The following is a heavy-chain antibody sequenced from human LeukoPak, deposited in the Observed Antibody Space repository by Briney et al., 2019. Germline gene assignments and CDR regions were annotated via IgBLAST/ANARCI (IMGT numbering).Heavy chain of an antibody. CDR2: MNPNSGNT. D-gene: IGHD4-17*01. Sequence: ASVKVSCKASGYTFTSYDFNWVRLATGHGLEWMGGMNPNSGNTGYAQKFQGRGTITKNTSINTAYMELSSLRAEDTAVYYCARGYGDHADYWGQGTLVTVSS. CDR1: GYTFTSYD. V-gene: IGHV1-8*03. J-gene: IGHJ4*02. CDR3: ARGYGDHADY.